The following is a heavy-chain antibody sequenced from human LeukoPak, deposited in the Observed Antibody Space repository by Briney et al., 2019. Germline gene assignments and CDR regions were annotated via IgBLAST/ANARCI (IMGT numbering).Heavy chain of an antibody. D-gene: IGHD4-23*01. V-gene: IGHV3-7*01. CDR2: IKQDGSEK. CDR1: GFTFSSYW. J-gene: IGHJ4*02. Sequence: GGSLRLSCAASGFTFSSYWMSWVRQAPGKGLEWVANIKQDGSEKYYVDSVKGRFTIPRDNAKNSLYLQMNSLRAEDTAVYYCAREGVMTTVVTDGGFDYWGQGTLVTVSS. CDR3: AREGVMTTVVTDGGFDY.